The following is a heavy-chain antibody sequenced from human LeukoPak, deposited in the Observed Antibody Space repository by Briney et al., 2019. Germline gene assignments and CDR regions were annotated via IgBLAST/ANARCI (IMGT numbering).Heavy chain of an antibody. D-gene: IGHD4-17*01. J-gene: IGHJ4*02. CDR1: GFTFSSYA. V-gene: IGHV3-23*01. CDR3: AKALGRSTVTTYYFDY. Sequence: GGSLGLSCAASGFTFSSYAMSWVRQAPGKGLEWVSAISGSGGSTYYADSVKGRFTISRDNSKNTLYLQMNSLRAEDTAVYYCAKALGRSTVTTYYFDYWGQGTLVTVSS. CDR2: ISGSGGST.